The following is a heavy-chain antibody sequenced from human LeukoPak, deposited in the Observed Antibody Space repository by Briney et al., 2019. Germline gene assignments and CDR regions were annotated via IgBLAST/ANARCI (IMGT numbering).Heavy chain of an antibody. D-gene: IGHD6-19*01. CDR2: ISWNSGSI. CDR3: AKDMNRYSSGWYAAFDI. V-gene: IGHV3-9*01. Sequence: PGRSLRLSCAASGFTFDDYAMHWVRQAPGKGLEWVSGISWNSGSIGYADSVKGRFTISRDNAKNSLYLQMNSLRAEDTALYYCAKDMNRYSSGWYAAFDIWGQGTMVTVSP. CDR1: GFTFDDYA. J-gene: IGHJ3*02.